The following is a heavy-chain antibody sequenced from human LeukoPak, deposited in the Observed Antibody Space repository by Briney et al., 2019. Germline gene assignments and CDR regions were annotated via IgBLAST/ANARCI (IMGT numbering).Heavy chain of an antibody. V-gene: IGHV3-53*01. CDR2: IYSGGST. CDR3: ARDRESGPHHY. D-gene: IGHD3-10*01. CDR1: GFTVSSNY. Sequence: GGSLRLSCAASGFTVSSNYMSWVRQAPGKGLEWVSDIYSGGSTYYADSVKGRFTISRDNSKNTLYLQMNSLRAEDTAVYYCARDRESGPHHYWGQGTLVTVSS. J-gene: IGHJ4*02.